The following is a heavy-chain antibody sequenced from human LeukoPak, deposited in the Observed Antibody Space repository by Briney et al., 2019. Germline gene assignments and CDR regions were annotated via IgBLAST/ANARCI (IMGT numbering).Heavy chain of an antibody. CDR3: ARGFNPGIAAAASDY. CDR1: GYTLTELS. CDR2: FDPEDGET. Sequence: ASVKVSCKVSGYTLTELSMHWVRQAPGKGLEWMGGFDPEDGETIYAQKFQGRVTMTRDTSISTAYMELSRLRSDDTAVYHCARGFNPGIAAAASDYWGQGTLVTVSS. V-gene: IGHV1-24*01. J-gene: IGHJ4*02. D-gene: IGHD6-13*01.